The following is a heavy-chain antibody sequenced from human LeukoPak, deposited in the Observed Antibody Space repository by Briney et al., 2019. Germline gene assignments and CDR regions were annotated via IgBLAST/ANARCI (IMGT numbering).Heavy chain of an antibody. CDR2: VDPEDGAT. CDR1: GYTFTDYN. D-gene: IGHD2-15*01. Sequence: ASVTISCKASGYTFTDYNIHWVQQAPGKGLEWVGRVDPEDGATMYAEKFQDRVTITADTSTDTTYMELRSLRSEDTAVYYCANLVVVIAATSFDYWGQGTLVTVSS. CDR3: ANLVVVIAATSFDY. J-gene: IGHJ4*02. V-gene: IGHV1-69-2*01.